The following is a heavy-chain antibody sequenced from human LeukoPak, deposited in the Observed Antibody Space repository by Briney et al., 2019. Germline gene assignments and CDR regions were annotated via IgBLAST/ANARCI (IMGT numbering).Heavy chain of an antibody. V-gene: IGHV3-23*01. J-gene: IGHJ4*02. CDR3: AKDDLVGAYGPFDY. Sequence: PGWSLRLSCAASGFSFSSYAMSWVRQAPGKGLAWVSAICGSGGGTYYADSVKGRFTISRDNSKNTLYLQMNSLRAEDTAVYYCAKDDLVGAYGPFDYWGQGTLVTVSS. CDR1: GFSFSSYA. D-gene: IGHD1-26*01. CDR2: ICGSGGGT.